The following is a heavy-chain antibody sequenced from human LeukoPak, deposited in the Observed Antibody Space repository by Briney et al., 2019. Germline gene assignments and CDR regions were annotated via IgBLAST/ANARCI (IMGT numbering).Heavy chain of an antibody. CDR2: IRSKANSYAT. Sequence: PGGSLRLSCAASGFTFSGSAMHWVRQASGKGLEWVGRIRSKANSYATAYAASVKGRFTISRDDSKITAYLQMNSLKTEDTAVYYCTRQILGKYYYYYYGMDVWGQGTTVTVSS. D-gene: IGHD7-27*01. J-gene: IGHJ6*02. CDR1: GFTFSGSA. CDR3: TRQILGKYYYYYYGMDV. V-gene: IGHV3-73*01.